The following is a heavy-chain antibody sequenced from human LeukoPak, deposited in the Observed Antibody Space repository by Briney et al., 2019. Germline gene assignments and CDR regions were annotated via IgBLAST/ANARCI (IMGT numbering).Heavy chain of an antibody. Sequence: ASVKASCKASGYTFTGYYMHWVRQAPGQGLEWMGWINPNSGGTNYAQKFQGRVTMTRDTSISTAYMELSRLRSDDTAVYYCARFYYDILTGYSTEIDYWGQGTLVTVSS. J-gene: IGHJ4*02. V-gene: IGHV1-2*02. CDR2: INPNSGGT. D-gene: IGHD3-9*01. CDR1: GYTFTGYY. CDR3: ARFYYDILTGYSTEIDY.